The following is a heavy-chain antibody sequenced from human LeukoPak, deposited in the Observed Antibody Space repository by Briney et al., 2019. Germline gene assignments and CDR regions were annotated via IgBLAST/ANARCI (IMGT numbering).Heavy chain of an antibody. CDR3: ATDRKWPYGMDV. Sequence: ASVKVSCKVSGCTLTELSMHWVRQAPGKGLEWMGGFDPEDGETIYAQKFQGRVTMTEDTSTDTAYMELSSLRSEDTAVYYCATDRKWPYGMDVWGQGTTVTVSS. CDR2: FDPEDGET. J-gene: IGHJ6*02. CDR1: GCTLTELS. D-gene: IGHD5-12*01. V-gene: IGHV1-24*01.